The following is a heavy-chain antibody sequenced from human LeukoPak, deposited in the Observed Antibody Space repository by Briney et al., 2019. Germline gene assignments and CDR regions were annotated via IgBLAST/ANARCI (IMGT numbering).Heavy chain of an antibody. J-gene: IGHJ4*02. CDR1: GFTFSSYS. Sequence: GGSLRLSCAASGFTFSSYSMNWVRQAPGEGLEWVSSISSSSSYIYYADSVKGRFTISRDNAKNSLYLQMNSLRAEDTAVYYCARENMVTLSDYWGQGTLVTVSS. CDR2: ISSSSSYI. CDR3: ARENMVTLSDY. V-gene: IGHV3-21*01. D-gene: IGHD5-18*01.